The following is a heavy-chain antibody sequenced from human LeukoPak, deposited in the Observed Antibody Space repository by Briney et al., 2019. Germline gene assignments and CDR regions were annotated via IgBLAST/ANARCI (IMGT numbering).Heavy chain of an antibody. J-gene: IGHJ5*02. CDR2: IASAGDT. Sequence: GGSLRLSCAASGFTFSTYDMHWVRQAIGKGLEWVSGIASAGDTFYSGSVKGRFTISRENAKKSSYLQMNSLRVGDTAVYYCARGGELGFDTWGQGTLVTVSS. CDR1: GFTFSTYD. CDR3: ARGGELGFDT. D-gene: IGHD1-7*01. V-gene: IGHV3-13*01.